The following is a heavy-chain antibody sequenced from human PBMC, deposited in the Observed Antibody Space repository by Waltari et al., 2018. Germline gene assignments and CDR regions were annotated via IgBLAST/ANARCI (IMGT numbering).Heavy chain of an antibody. Sequence: EVQLVESGGGLVQPGGSLRLSCAASGFTFSSYAMSWVRQAPGKGLEWVSAISGSGGRTYYADSVKGRFTISRDNSKNTLYLQMNSLRAEDTAVYYCAKTHDSSGYRPRVWGFQHWGQGTLVTVSS. CDR1: GFTFSSYA. CDR2: ISGSGGRT. D-gene: IGHD3-22*01. V-gene: IGHV3-23*04. CDR3: AKTHDSSGYRPRVWGFQH. J-gene: IGHJ1*01.